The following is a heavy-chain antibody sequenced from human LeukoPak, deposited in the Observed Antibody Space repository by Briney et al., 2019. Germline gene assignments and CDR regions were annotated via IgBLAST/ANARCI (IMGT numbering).Heavy chain of an antibody. D-gene: IGHD3-3*01. CDR1: GDSISNYY. Sequence: PSETLSLTCTVSGDSISNYYWSWIRQPAGMGLEWIGRIYISGTTNYNPSLKSRVTMSIDTSKNQFSLRLNSVTAADTAMYYCARVEYGAFDIWGQGTMVTVSS. CDR3: ARVEYGAFDI. J-gene: IGHJ3*02. CDR2: IYISGTT. V-gene: IGHV4-4*07.